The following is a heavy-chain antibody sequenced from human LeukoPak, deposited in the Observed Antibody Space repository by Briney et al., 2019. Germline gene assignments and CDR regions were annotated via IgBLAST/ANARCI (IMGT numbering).Heavy chain of an antibody. D-gene: IGHD6-19*01. V-gene: IGHV4-34*01. CDR1: GGPFSGYY. CDR3: ARSSKTQWLSPGDGFDI. CDR2: INRSGST. J-gene: IGHJ3*02. Sequence: SETLSLTCAVYGGPFSGYYWSWIRQPPGKGLEWIGEINRSGSTNYNPSLRSRVTISVDTSKNQFSLKFTSMTAADTAVYYCARSSKTQWLSPGDGFDIWGRGTLVTVSS.